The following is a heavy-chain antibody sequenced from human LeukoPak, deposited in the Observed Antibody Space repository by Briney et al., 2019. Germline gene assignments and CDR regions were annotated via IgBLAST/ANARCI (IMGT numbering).Heavy chain of an antibody. CDR1: GSTFSSNW. J-gene: IGHJ2*01. V-gene: IGHV3-7*03. CDR2: IMLDGSEK. CDR3: ARRVPRGWYPNWYFDL. D-gene: IGHD6-19*01. Sequence: PGGSLRPSGAAAGSTFSSNWTSWVRKAPGKGLGWVANIMLDGSEKYYVDSVKGRFTISRANAKISLYLQMNSLRAEDTAVYYCARRVPRGWYPNWYFDLWGRGTLVTVSS.